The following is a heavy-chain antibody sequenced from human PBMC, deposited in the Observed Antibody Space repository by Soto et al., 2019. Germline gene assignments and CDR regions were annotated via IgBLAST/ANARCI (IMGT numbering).Heavy chain of an antibody. CDR3: ARDLSGDYGALDT. J-gene: IGHJ3*02. CDR1: GFTFSSYG. D-gene: IGHD4-17*01. Sequence: GSLRLSCAPSGFTFSSYGMHWARQAPGKGLEWVAVMWYDGSNKVYADSVKGRFTISRDNSKNTLYLQMNSLRAEDTAVYYCARDLSGDYGALDTWGQGTMVTVSS. V-gene: IGHV3-33*01. CDR2: MWYDGSNK.